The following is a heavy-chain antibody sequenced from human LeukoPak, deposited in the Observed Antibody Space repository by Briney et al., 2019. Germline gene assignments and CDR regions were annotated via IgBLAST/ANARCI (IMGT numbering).Heavy chain of an antibody. CDR3: AIVTPRCLAVVPEYYYYTDV. CDR1: GFNFSSYS. V-gene: IGHV3-21*01. CDR2: ISSSSSYI. Sequence: GGSLRLSCAASGFNFSSYSMNWVRQAPGKGLEWVSSISSSSSYIYYADSVKGRFTISRDNAKNSLYLQMISLRAEDTAVYYSAIVTPRCLAVVPEYYYYTDVWGKGTTVTVSS. J-gene: IGHJ6*03. D-gene: IGHD2-2*01.